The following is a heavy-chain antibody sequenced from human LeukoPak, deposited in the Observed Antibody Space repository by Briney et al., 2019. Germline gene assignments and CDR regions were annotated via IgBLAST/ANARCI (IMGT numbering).Heavy chain of an antibody. CDR1: GYSFTSNY. Sequence: ASVKVSCKVSGYSFTSNYIHWVRQAPGQGLEWMGMIYPRDGSTSYAQRFQDRVTVTRDTSTSTVHMELSGLRSEDTAVYYCARDRGSGSYLGIWGQGTLVTVSS. CDR2: IYPRDGST. CDR3: ARDRGSGSYLGI. D-gene: IGHD1-26*01. J-gene: IGHJ4*02. V-gene: IGHV1-46*01.